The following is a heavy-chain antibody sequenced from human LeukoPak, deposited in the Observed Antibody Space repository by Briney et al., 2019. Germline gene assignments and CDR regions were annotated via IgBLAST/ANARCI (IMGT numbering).Heavy chain of an antibody. CDR2: INSSGSTI. CDR1: GFTFSYYY. D-gene: IGHD2-8*01. CDR3: ARVNGALYLDY. V-gene: IGHV3-11*01. Sequence: PGGALIPSCAASGFTFSYYYMSWIRPAPGKGPGLVSYINSSGSTIYYAHSVKGRFTISRDNAKSSLYLQMNSQRAEDTAVYYCARVNGALYLDYWGQGPLVTVSS. J-gene: IGHJ4*02.